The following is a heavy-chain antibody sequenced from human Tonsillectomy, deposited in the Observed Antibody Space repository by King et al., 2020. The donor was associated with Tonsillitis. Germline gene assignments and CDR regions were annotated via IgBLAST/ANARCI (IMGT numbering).Heavy chain of an antibody. J-gene: IGHJ5*02. CDR1: GYTFTGFY. Sequence: QLVQSGPEVKKPGASVRVSCETSGYTFTGFYIHWVRLAPGQGLGQGLEWMGWINPNTGDTNYPQKFQGKVTMTRDTSITTAYMELSSLTSDDTAVYYWARRPTPFGDSGYYDWLDPWGQGTLVTVSP. V-gene: IGHV1-2*02. CDR2: INPNTGDT. CDR3: ARRPTPFGDSGYYDWLDP. D-gene: IGHD2-21*02.